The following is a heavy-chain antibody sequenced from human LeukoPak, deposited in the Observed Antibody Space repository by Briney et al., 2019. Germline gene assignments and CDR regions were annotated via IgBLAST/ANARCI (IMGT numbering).Heavy chain of an antibody. Sequence: PGRSLRLSCAASGFTLSSYGMHWVRQAPGKGLEWVAVIWYDGSNKYYADSVKGRFTISRDNSKNTRYLQMNSLRAEDTAVYYCAKESGSGWYKEGRWFDPWGQGTLVTVSS. J-gene: IGHJ5*02. V-gene: IGHV3-33*06. D-gene: IGHD6-19*01. CDR1: GFTLSSYG. CDR3: AKESGSGWYKEGRWFDP. CDR2: IWYDGSNK.